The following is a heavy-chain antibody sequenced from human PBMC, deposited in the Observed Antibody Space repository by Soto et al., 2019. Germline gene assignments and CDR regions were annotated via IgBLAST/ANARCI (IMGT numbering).Heavy chain of an antibody. V-gene: IGHV3-30*18. CDR2: ISYDGSNK. D-gene: IGHD1-26*01. Sequence: GGSLRLSFAASGFTFSSYGMHWVRQAPGKGLEWVAVISYDGSNKYYADSVKGRFTISRDNSKNTLYLQMNSLRAEDTAVYYCAKDKRATAIDYWGQGTLVTVSS. CDR1: GFTFSSYG. J-gene: IGHJ4*02. CDR3: AKDKRATAIDY.